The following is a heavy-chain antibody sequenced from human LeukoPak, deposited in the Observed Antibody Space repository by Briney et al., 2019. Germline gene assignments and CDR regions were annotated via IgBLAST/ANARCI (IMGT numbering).Heavy chain of an antibody. D-gene: IGHD2-15*01. Sequence: SETLSLTCAVSGYSISSGYHWGWVRPPPGKGLEWIGSIYHSGETYYNPSLKSRVTISVDTSMNQFSLKLSSLTAADTAVYYCARTLYCSGTTCYSPELFHSWGQGTLVTVSS. V-gene: IGHV4-38-2*01. CDR1: GYSISSGYH. J-gene: IGHJ4*02. CDR3: ARTLYCSGTTCYSPELFHS. CDR2: IYHSGET.